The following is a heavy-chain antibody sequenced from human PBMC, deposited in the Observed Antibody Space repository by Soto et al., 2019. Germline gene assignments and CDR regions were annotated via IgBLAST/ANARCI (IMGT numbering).Heavy chain of an antibody. CDR1: GGSISSYY. V-gene: IGHV4-59*01. D-gene: IGHD6-6*01. CDR3: ARSHIVPRLFMYPYDY. J-gene: IGHJ4*02. CDR2: IYYSGST. Sequence: PSETLSLTCTVSGGSISSYYWSWIRQPPGKGLEWIGYIYYSGSTNYNPSLKSRVTISVDTSKNQSSLKLSSVTAADTAVYYCARSHIVPRLFMYPYDYWGQGSLVTVSS.